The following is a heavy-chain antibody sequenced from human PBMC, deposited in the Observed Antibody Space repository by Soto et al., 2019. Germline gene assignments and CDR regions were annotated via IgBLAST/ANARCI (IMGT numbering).Heavy chain of an antibody. D-gene: IGHD6-19*01. Sequence: EVQLVESGGVLVQPGGSLRLSCAASGFTFSTYWMSWVRQAPGKGLEWVANIKPDGSEKYYVDSVKGRFTISRDNTKISLYLQMNSLRGEDSAVYYCARESKEGYSSAQRYLDLWGRGTLVTVSS. J-gene: IGHJ2*01. CDR1: GFTFSTYW. CDR3: ARESKEGYSSAQRYLDL. CDR2: IKPDGSEK. V-gene: IGHV3-7*01.